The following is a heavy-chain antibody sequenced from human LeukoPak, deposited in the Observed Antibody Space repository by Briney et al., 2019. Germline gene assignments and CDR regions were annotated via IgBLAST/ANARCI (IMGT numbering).Heavy chain of an antibody. D-gene: IGHD6-6*01. Sequence: GGSLRLSCAASRFTFSSYAMHWVRQAPGKGLEWMAFIENDGKKKFLADSVKGRFTISRDNSKNTLFLQMNSLRAEDTALYYCAKDLHTSSSCYWGQGALVTVSS. CDR1: RFTFSSYA. J-gene: IGHJ4*02. CDR3: AKDLHTSSSCY. CDR2: IENDGKKK. V-gene: IGHV3-30*04.